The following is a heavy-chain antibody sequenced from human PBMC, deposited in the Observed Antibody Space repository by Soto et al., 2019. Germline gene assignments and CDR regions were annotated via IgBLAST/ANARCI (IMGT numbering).Heavy chain of an antibody. CDR3: AKSRSYINGPDY. CDR2: ISWNDGRI. J-gene: IGHJ4*02. V-gene: IGHV3-9*01. D-gene: IGHD2-8*01. CDR1: GFRFEDYA. Sequence: GGSLRLSCAASGFRFEDYAMHWVRQAPGKGLQWVSGISWNDGRIDYADSVKGQFTISRDNARKSLYLQMNSLRIEDTAFYYCAKSRSYINGPDYWGQGTLVTVSS.